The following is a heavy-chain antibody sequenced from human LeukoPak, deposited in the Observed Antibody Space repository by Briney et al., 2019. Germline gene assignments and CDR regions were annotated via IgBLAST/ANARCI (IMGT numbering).Heavy chain of an antibody. V-gene: IGHV5-51*01. Sequence: GESLKISCKASGYSFTNYWIGWVRQMPGKGLEWMGIIYPDDSDARHSPSFQGQVTISADKSISTAYLQWSSLKASDTAMYFCARPDSSSWHFDYWGQGTLVTVSS. D-gene: IGHD6-13*01. CDR3: ARPDSSSWHFDY. CDR1: GYSFTNYW. J-gene: IGHJ4*02. CDR2: IYPDDSDA.